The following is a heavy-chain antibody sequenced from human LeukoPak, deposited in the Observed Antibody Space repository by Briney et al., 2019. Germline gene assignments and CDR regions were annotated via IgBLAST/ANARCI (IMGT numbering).Heavy chain of an antibody. D-gene: IGHD4-23*01. CDR3: ARDYGGSSPFDY. Sequence: GGSLRLSCAASGFTFSSYEMHWVRQAPGKGLEWVSYISSSGSTIYYADSAKGRFTISRDNAKNSLYLQMNSLRAEDTAVYYCARDYGGSSPFDYWGQGTLVTVSS. J-gene: IGHJ4*02. CDR2: ISSSGSTI. V-gene: IGHV3-48*03. CDR1: GFTFSSYE.